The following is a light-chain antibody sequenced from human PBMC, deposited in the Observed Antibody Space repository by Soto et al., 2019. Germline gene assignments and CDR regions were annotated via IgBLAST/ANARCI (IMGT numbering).Light chain of an antibody. V-gene: IGKV3-15*01. CDR3: QQYQNLWT. CDR2: HAS. J-gene: IGKJ1*01. Sequence: IGMTQASGTLSVSPGERVTLSCRASQTIYSNVAWYQQRPGQSPILLIYHASSRATGIPARFSGRWSGTEFTLTINSLQSEDFAVYYCQQYQNLWTFGQGTKVDIK. CDR1: QTIYSN.